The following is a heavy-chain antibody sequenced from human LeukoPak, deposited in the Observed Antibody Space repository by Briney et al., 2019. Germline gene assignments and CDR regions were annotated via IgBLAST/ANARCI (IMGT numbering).Heavy chain of an antibody. V-gene: IGHV1-2*06. CDR3: ARSEGLGSGYYY. D-gene: IGHD3-22*01. Sequence: GASVKVSCKASGYTFTGYYVHWVRQAPGQGLEWMGRINPNSGGTNYAQKFQGRVTMTRDTSISTAYMELSRLRSDDTAVYYCARSEGLGSGYYYWGQGTLVTVSS. J-gene: IGHJ4*02. CDR1: GYTFTGYY. CDR2: INPNSGGT.